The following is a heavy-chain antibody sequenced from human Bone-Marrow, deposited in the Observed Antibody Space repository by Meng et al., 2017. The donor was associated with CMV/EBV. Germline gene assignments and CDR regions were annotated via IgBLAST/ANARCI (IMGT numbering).Heavy chain of an antibody. CDR1: GFTFSSYA. V-gene: IGHV3-23*01. CDR2: ISGSGGST. Sequence: GESLKISCAASGFTFSSYAMSWVRQAPGKGLEWVSAISGSGGSTYYADSVKGRFTISRDNSKNTLYLQMNSLRAEDTAVYYCAKSLRLRNGPKYSNYVGGADYYYGMDVRGQGTTVTVSS. CDR3: AKSLRLRNGPKYSNYVGGADYYYGMDV. J-gene: IGHJ6*02. D-gene: IGHD4-11*01.